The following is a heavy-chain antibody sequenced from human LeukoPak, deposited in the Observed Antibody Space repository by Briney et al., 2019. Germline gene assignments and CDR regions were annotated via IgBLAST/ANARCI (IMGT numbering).Heavy chain of an antibody. CDR2: INPNNGGT. Sequence: ASVKVSCKASGYTFTGYYMRWVRQAPGQGLEWMGWINPNNGGTNYAQKFQGRVTMTRDTSISTAYMELRRLTSDGTAVYYCARGRGTTSSNFDYWGQGTLVTVSS. D-gene: IGHD2-2*01. CDR3: ARGRGTTSSNFDY. CDR1: GYTFTGYY. V-gene: IGHV1-2*02. J-gene: IGHJ4*02.